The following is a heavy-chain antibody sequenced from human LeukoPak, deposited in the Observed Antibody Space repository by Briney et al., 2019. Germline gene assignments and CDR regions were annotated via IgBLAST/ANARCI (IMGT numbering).Heavy chain of an antibody. CDR3: ARNLNYYDSSAYDY. J-gene: IGHJ4*02. V-gene: IGHV3-53*01. D-gene: IGHD3-22*01. Sequence: GGSLRLSCAASGFTVSSNYMSWVRQAPGKGLEWVSIIYSGGSTYYTDSVKGRFTISRDSSKNTLYPQMNSLRAEDTAVYYCARNLNYYDSSAYDYWGQGTLVTVSS. CDR1: GFTVSSNY. CDR2: IYSGGST.